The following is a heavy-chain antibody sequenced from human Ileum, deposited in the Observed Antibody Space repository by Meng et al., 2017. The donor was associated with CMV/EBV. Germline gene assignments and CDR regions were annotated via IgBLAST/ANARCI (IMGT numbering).Heavy chain of an antibody. V-gene: IGHV1-3*01. CDR1: GYTFIHYA. CDR2: INVANGNT. J-gene: IGHJ6*02. Sequence: SCKASGYTFIHYAIQWVRQAPGQRLEWMGRINVANGNTKYSQKFQGRVTITRDTPAHTVYMELSSLRSDDTVVYYCARENYYYAMDLWGQGTTVTVSS. CDR3: ARENYYYAMDL.